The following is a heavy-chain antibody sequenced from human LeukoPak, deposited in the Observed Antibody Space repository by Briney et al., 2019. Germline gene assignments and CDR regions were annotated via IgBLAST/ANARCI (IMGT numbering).Heavy chain of an antibody. CDR3: ARGRNMVRGVHNYMDV. CDR2: INHSGST. Sequence: SETLSLTCTVSGGPISNSRNYWGWIRQPPGKGLEWIGEINHSGSTNYNPSLKSRVTISVDTSKNQFSLKLSSVTAADTAVYYCARGRNMVRGVHNYMDVWGKGTTVTVSS. J-gene: IGHJ6*03. V-gene: IGHV4-39*07. D-gene: IGHD3-10*01. CDR1: GGPISNSRNY.